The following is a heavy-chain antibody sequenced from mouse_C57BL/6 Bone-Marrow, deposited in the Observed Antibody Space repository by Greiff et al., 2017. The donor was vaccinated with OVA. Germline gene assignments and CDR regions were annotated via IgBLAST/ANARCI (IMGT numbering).Heavy chain of an antibody. CDR1: GFTFSSYA. D-gene: IGHD2-12*01. Sequence: EVKLVESGGGLVKPGGSLKLSCAASGFTFSSYAMSWVRQTPEKRLEWVATISDGGSYTYYPDNVTGRFTISRDNAKNNMYPQISHLKSGDTAMYYCARDSYYISNVGYWGQGTTLTVSS. CDR2: ISDGGSYT. J-gene: IGHJ2*01. CDR3: ARDSYYISNVGY. V-gene: IGHV5-4*01.